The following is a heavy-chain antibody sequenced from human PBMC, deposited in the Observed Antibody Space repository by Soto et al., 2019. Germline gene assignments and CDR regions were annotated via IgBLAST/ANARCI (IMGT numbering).Heavy chain of an antibody. D-gene: IGHD3-10*01. CDR2: IYYSGST. CDR3: ARHNPSVFPQYDY. V-gene: IGHV4-59*08. CDR1: GGSISSYY. J-gene: IGHJ4*02. Sequence: PSETLSLTCTVSGGSISSYYWSWIRQPPGKGLEWIGYIYYSGSTNYNPSLKSRVTISVDTSKNQFSLKLSSVTAADTAVYYCARHNPSVFPQYDYWGQGTLVTVSS.